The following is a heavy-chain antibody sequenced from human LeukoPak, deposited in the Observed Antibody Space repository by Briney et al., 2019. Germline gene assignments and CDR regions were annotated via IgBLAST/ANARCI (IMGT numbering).Heavy chain of an antibody. V-gene: IGHV3-30*03. J-gene: IGHJ3*02. CDR1: GFTFSSNG. Sequence: GGSLRLSCAASGFTFSSNGMHWVRQAPGKGLEWVAVISYDGSDKYYADSVKGRFTISRDNSKNTLYLQMNSLRAEDTAVYYCARGGYGDYVWDAFDIWSQGTMVTVSS. CDR2: ISYDGSDK. CDR3: ARGGYGDYVWDAFDI. D-gene: IGHD4-17*01.